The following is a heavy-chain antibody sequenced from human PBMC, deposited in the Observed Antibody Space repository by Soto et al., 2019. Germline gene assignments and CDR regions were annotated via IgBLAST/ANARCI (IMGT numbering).Heavy chain of an antibody. V-gene: IGHV4-39*01. CDR2: IYYSGST. CDR3: AGQDYGDYGTEFDY. J-gene: IGHJ4*02. D-gene: IGHD4-17*01. CDR1: GGSISSSSYY. Sequence: QLQLQESGPGLVKPSETLSLTCTVSGGSISSSSYYWGWIRQPPGKGLEWIGSIYYSGSTYYNPSLKSRVTISVSTSKHQFSLKLSSVPAADTAVYYCAGQDYGDYGTEFDYWGQGTLVTVSS.